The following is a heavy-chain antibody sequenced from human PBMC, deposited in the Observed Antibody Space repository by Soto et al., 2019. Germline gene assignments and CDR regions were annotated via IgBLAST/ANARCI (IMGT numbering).Heavy chain of an antibody. CDR1: GYTFTSYG. CDR3: ARSGGYSSSSYYYYMYV. V-gene: IGHV1-18*01. D-gene: IGHD6-6*01. Sequence: ASVKVCCKASGYTFTSYGISWVRQAPGQGLEWMGWISAYNGNTNYAQKLQGRVTMTTDTSTSTAYMELRSLRSDDTAVYYCARSGGYSSSSYYYYMYVWGKGTTVTVSS. CDR2: ISAYNGNT. J-gene: IGHJ6*03.